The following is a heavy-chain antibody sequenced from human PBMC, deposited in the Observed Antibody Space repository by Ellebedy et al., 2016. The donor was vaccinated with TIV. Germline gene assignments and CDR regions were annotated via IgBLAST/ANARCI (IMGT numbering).Heavy chain of an antibody. CDR1: GFTLGTYW. CDR3: ARRRPKVTGYYFDY. J-gene: IGHJ4*02. CDR2: IKQDGLEK. Sequence: GGSLRLSXVASGFTLGTYWMTWVRQAPGKGLEWVANIKQDGLEKYYVDSVKGRFTVSRDNAQNLLYLQMNNLRAEDTAVYYCARRRPKVTGYYFDYWGQGTLVTVSS. V-gene: IGHV3-7*03. D-gene: IGHD3-9*01.